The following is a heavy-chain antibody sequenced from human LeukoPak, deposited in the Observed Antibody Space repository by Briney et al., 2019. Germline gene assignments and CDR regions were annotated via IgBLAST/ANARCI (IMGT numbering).Heavy chain of an antibody. Sequence: SQTLSLTCTVSGGSISSGGYYWSWLRQHPGKGLEWIGYIYYSGITYYNPSLKSRVTISVDTSKNQFSLKLSSVTAADTAAYYCARIYASGSNYYFDYWGPRALVTVSP. CDR1: GGSISSGGYY. CDR3: ARIYASGSNYYFDY. CDR2: IYYSGIT. V-gene: IGHV4-31*03. D-gene: IGHD3-10*01. J-gene: IGHJ4*02.